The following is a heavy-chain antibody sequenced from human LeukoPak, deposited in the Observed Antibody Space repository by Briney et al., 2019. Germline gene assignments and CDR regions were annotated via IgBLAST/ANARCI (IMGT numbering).Heavy chain of an antibody. V-gene: IGHV4-34*01. Sequence: SETLSLTCAVYVGSFSGYYWSWIRQPPGKGLEWIGEINHSGSTNYNSSLKSRVTISVDTSKNQFSLKLSSVTAADTAVYYCARPYYYDSRIDPWGQGILVTVSS. CDR3: ARPYYYDSRIDP. J-gene: IGHJ5*02. CDR2: INHSGST. CDR1: VGSFSGYY. D-gene: IGHD3-22*01.